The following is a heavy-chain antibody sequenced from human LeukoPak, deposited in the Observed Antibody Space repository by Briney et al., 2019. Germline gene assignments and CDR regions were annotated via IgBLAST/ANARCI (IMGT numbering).Heavy chain of an antibody. V-gene: IGHV4-34*01. CDR1: GGSSSGYY. D-gene: IGHD3-10*01. CDR3: ARRSGGSGSYYLR. Sequence: SETLSLTCAVYGGSSSGYYWSWIRQPPGKGLEWIGEINHSGSTNYNPSLKSRVTISVDTSKNQFSLKLSSVTAADTAVYYCARRSGGSGSYYLRWGQGTLVTVSS. J-gene: IGHJ4*02. CDR2: INHSGST.